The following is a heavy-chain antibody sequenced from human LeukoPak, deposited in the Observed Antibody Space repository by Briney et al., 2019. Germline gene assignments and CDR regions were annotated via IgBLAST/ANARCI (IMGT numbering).Heavy chain of an antibody. V-gene: IGHV4-59*01. J-gene: IGHJ6*03. CDR2: IYYSGST. Sequence: SETLSLTCTVSGGSISSYYWSWIRQPPGKGLEWIGHIYYSGSTNYNPSLKSRVTISVDTSKNQFSLKLSAVTAADTAVYYCARDGHYYYMDVWGKGTTVTVSS. CDR1: GGSISSYY. CDR3: ARDGHYYYMDV.